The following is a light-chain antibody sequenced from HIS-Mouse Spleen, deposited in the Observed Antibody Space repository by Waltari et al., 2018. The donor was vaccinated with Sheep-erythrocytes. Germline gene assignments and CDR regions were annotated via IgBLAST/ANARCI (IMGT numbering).Light chain of an antibody. J-gene: IGLJ1*01. CDR3: CSYAGSYNHV. V-gene: IGLV2-11*01. CDR2: DVS. CDR1: SSDVGGYNY. Sequence: QSALTQPRSVSGSPGQSVTISCTGTSSDVGGYNYVSWYQQTPGQAPKLMIYDVSKRPSGVPYRFSGSKSGNTASLTISGLQAEDEADYYCCSYAGSYNHVFATGTKVTVL.